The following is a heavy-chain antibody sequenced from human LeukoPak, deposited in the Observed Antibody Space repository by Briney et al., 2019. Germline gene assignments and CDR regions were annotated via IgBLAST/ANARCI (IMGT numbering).Heavy chain of an antibody. CDR3: ARGNWFDP. J-gene: IGHJ5*02. V-gene: IGHV1-18*01. CDR2: VSGYNGNT. CDR1: GYTFTSYD. D-gene: IGHD2/OR15-2a*01. Sequence: ASVKVSCKASGYTFTSYDINWVRQAPGQGLEWMGWVSGYNGNTNYAQKFEGRVAMTTDTSSSTAYMELRSLRSDDTAIYYCARGNWFDPWGQGTLVTVSS.